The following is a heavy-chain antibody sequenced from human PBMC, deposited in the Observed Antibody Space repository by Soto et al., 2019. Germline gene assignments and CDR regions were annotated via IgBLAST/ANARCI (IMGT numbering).Heavy chain of an antibody. CDR1: GGTFSNYA. CDR3: TRGIQLWS. Sequence: QVQLVQSGAEVKKPGSSVKVSCKASGGTFSNYALTWVRQAPGQGLEWMGGIIPLSGTPNYAQKIQGRVTITADKSTLTVYMEMSGLRSEDTAVYYCTRGIQLWSWGQGTLVTVSS. CDR2: IIPLSGTP. V-gene: IGHV1-69*06. J-gene: IGHJ5*02. D-gene: IGHD5-18*01.